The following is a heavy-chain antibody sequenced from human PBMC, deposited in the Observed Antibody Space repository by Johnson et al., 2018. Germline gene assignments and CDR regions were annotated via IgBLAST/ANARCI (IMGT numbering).Heavy chain of an antibody. CDR2: ISYDGSNK. CDR1: GFTFSSYA. D-gene: IGHD4-17*01. V-gene: IGHV3-30*04. Sequence: QVQLVESGGGVVQPGRSLRLSCAASGFTFSSYAMHWVRQAPGKGLEWVAVISYDGSNKYYADSVKGRFTISRDNSKNTLYLQMNSLRAEETAVYYCARGTVTTKAYYGMDVWGQGTTVTVSS. CDR3: ARGTVTTKAYYGMDV. J-gene: IGHJ6*02.